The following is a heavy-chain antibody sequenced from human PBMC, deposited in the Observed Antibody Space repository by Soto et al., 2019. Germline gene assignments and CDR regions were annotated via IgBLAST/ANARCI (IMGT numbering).Heavy chain of an antibody. CDR1: CFNLCDYV. J-gene: IGHJ4*02. Sequence: PRGALRASRATSCFNLCDYVMNSVCQAPGKGLEWVATISYSVDKTHYADSVKGRFTISRDNCRNTLYLQMDSLRAEDTAVYYCAKGARRRGSYPPLDYWGQGAPVTVSS. CDR2: ISYSVDKT. D-gene: IGHD1-26*01. V-gene: IGHV3-23*01. CDR3: AKGARRRGSYPPLDY.